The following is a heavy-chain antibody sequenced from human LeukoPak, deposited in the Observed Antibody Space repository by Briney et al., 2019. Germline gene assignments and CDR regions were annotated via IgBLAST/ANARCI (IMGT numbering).Heavy chain of an antibody. CDR3: VRPSNPHH. Sequence: GGSLRLSWAAPGFTFSSYAMSWIRQAPGKGPEWLSYISLNSGRNKYYGRSVKGRFTISRDNDKNSLHLQMNSLGAEDTAIYYCVRPSNPHHWGQGTLVTVSS. J-gene: IGHJ5*02. CDR1: GFTFSSYA. CDR2: ISLNSGRNK. V-gene: IGHV3-11*01.